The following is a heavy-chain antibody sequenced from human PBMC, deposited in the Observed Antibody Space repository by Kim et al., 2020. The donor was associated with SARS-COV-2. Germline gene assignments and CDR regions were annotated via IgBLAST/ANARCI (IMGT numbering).Heavy chain of an antibody. CDR2: FDPEDGET. Sequence: ASVKVSCKVSGYTLTELSMHWVRQAPGKGLEWMGGFDPEDGETIYAQKFQGRVTMTEDTSTDTAYMELSSLRSEDTAVYYCATVGVLGYDFWSGFYWYFDLWGRGTLVTVSS. J-gene: IGHJ2*01. V-gene: IGHV1-24*01. CDR3: ATVGVLGYDFWSGFYWYFDL. CDR1: GYTLTELS. D-gene: IGHD3-3*01.